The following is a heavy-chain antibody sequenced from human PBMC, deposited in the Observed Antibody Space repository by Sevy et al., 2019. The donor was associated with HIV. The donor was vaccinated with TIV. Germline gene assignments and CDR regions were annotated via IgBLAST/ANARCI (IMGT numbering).Heavy chain of an antibody. J-gene: IGHJ3*02. V-gene: IGHV1-2*06. CDR3: ARAARIAARRVDAFDI. D-gene: IGHD6-6*01. Sequence: ASVKVSCKASGYTFTGYYMHWVRQAPGQGLEWMGRINPNSGGTNYAQKFQGRVTMTRDTSISTAYMELGRLRSDDTAVYYCARAARIAARRVDAFDIWGQGTMVTVSS. CDR2: INPNSGGT. CDR1: GYTFTGYY.